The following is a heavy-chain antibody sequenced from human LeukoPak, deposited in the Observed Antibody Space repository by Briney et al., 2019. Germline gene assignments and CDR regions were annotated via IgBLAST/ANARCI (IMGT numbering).Heavy chain of an antibody. V-gene: IGHV4-39*07. CDR1: GGSISSSSYY. J-gene: IGHJ4*02. CDR3: SSSPASFDY. CDR2: IYYSGSI. D-gene: IGHD6-13*01. Sequence: PSETLSLTCTVSGGSISSSSYYWGWIRQPPGKGLEWIGSIYYSGSIYYNPSLKSRVTISVDTSKNQFSLKLSSVTAADTAVYYCSSSPASFDYWGQGTLVTVSS.